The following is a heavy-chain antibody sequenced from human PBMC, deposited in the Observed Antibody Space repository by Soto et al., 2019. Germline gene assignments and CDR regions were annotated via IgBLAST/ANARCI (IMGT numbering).Heavy chain of an antibody. CDR1: GFTFTTLV. D-gene: IGHD3-9*01. CDR2: IVVGSGNT. J-gene: IGHJ4*02. V-gene: IGHV1-58*01. CDR3: AKDHEGRDVLTGYSRLGSPVDY. Sequence: SVKVSCKASGFTFTTLVVLWVRQARGHPLEWIGWIVVGSGNTNYAQKYQERVTITRDMSTGTAYMELSSLRSEDTAVYYCAKDHEGRDVLTGYSRLGSPVDYWGQGTLVTVSS.